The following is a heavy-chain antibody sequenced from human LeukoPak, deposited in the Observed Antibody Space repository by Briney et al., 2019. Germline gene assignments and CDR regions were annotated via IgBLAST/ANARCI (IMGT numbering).Heavy chain of an antibody. CDR3: ASSPKVAGNYYYYGMDV. CDR1: GFTVSSNY. D-gene: IGHD6-19*01. Sequence: GGSLRLSCAASGFTVSSNYMSWVRQAPGKGLEWVSVIYSGGSTYYADSVKGRFTISRDNSKNTLYLQMNSLRAEDTAVYYYASSPKVAGNYYYYGMDVWGQGTTVTVSS. V-gene: IGHV3-66*01. J-gene: IGHJ6*02. CDR2: IYSGGST.